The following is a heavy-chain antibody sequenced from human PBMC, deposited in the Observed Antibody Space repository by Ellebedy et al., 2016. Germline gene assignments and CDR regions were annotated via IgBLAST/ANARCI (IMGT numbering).Heavy chain of an antibody. CDR1: GFTFSSYA. CDR3: ATGSQWLVPFDY. CDR2: ISGSGGST. D-gene: IGHD6-19*01. V-gene: IGHV3-23*01. J-gene: IGHJ4*02. Sequence: GESLKISCAASGFTFSSYAMSWVRQAPGKGLEWVSAISGSGGSTYYADSVKGRFTISRDNSKNTLYLQMNSLRAEDTAVYYCATGSQWLVPFDYWGQGTLVTVSS.